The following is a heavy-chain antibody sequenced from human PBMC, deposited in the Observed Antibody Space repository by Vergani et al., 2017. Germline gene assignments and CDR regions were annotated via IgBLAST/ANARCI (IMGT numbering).Heavy chain of an antibody. V-gene: IGHV3-21*01. CDR2: ISSSSSYI. CDR3: AREGRFLEWLGEFDP. J-gene: IGHJ5*02. D-gene: IGHD3-3*01. CDR1: GFTFSSYS. Sequence: EVQLLESGGGSVQPGGSLRLSCAASGFTFSSYSMNWVRQAPGKGLEWVSSISSSSSYIYYADSVKGRFTISRDNAKNSLYLQMNSLRAEDTAVYYCAREGRFLEWLGEFDPWGQGTLVTVSS.